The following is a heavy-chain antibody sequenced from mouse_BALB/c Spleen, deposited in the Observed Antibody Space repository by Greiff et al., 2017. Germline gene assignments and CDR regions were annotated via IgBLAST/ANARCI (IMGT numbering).Heavy chain of an antibody. CDR2: ISYDGSN. J-gene: IGHJ3*01. V-gene: IGHV3-6*02. CDR1: GYSITSGYY. Sequence: EVQLQQSGPGLVKPSQSLSLTCSVTGYSITSGYYWNWIRQFPGNKLEWMGYISYDGSNNYNPSLKNRISITRDTSKNQFFLKLNSVTTEDTATYYCARRKYGNSWFAYWGQGTLVTVSA. D-gene: IGHD2-10*02. CDR3: ARRKYGNSWFAY.